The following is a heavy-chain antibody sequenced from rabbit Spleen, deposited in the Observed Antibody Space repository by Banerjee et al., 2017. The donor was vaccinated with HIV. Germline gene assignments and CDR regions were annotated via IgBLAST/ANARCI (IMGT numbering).Heavy chain of an antibody. V-gene: IGHV1S45*01. D-gene: IGHD1-1*01. J-gene: IGHJ6*01. CDR1: GVSFSGNSY. CDR3: ARDTSSSFSSYGMDL. CDR2: IDTGSSGFT. Sequence: QQQLEESGGGLVKPEGSLTLTCKASGVSFSGNSYMCWVRQALGKGLEWIACIDTGSSGFTYFASWAKGRFTISKTSSTTVTLQMTSLTAADTATYFCARDTSSSFSSYGMDLWGPGTLVTVS.